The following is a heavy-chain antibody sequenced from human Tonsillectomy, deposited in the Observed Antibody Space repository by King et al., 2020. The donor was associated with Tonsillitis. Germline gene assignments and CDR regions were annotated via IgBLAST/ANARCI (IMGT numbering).Heavy chain of an antibody. CDR3: ARRGHYGGYDVFDL. J-gene: IGHJ5*02. CDR1: GFTLSDHY. Sequence: VQLVESGGGLVKPGGSLRLSCAASGFTLSDHYISWIRQAPGKGLDLVSYISRSGSTTYYADSVRGRFTISRDNAKNSVDLQMNSLGAEDTAVYYCARRGHYGGYDVFDLWGQGTLVTVSS. CDR2: ISRSGSTT. V-gene: IGHV3-11*01. D-gene: IGHD5-12*01.